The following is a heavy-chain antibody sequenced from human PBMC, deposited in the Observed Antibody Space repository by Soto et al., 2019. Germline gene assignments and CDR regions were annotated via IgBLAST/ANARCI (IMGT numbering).Heavy chain of an antibody. CDR1: GGAITSSSYY. J-gene: IGHJ5*02. V-gene: IGHV4-39*01. CDR2: IYYSGST. D-gene: IGHD1-26*01. Sequence: SETLSLTCTVSGGAITSSSYYWGWIRQPPGKGLEWIGSIYYSGSTYYNPSLKSRVTISVDTSKNQFSLKLSSVTAADTAVYYCATQEVGGSYVYTFDPWGQGTLVTVSS. CDR3: ATQEVGGSYVYTFDP.